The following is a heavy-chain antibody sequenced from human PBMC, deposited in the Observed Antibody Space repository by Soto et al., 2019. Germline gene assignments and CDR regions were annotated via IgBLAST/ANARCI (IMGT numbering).Heavy chain of an antibody. CDR3: ARDFAYFDS. CDR1: GASISSPY. V-gene: IGHV4-59*11. CDR2: VYHTGAT. Sequence: SETLSLTGTVSGASISSPYWSWIRQSPERGLEWIAYVYHTGATNYNPSLKGRVTISLDTSKGQFSLNLDSVTAADPAVYFCARDFAYFDSWGQGTRVTVSS. D-gene: IGHD3-3*01. J-gene: IGHJ4*02.